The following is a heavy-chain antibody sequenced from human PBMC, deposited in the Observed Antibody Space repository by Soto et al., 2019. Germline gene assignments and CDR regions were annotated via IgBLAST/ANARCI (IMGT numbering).Heavy chain of an antibody. CDR3: ARSLVATITAPYYYYGMDV. V-gene: IGHV4-30-2*01. D-gene: IGHD5-12*01. CDR2: IYHSGST. J-gene: IGHJ6*02. CDR1: GGSISSGGYS. Sequence: QLQLQESGSGLVKPSQTLSLTCAVSGGSISSGGYSWSWIRQPPGKGLEWIGYIYHSGSTYYNPSLKSRVTISVDRSKNQFSLKLSSVTAADTAVYYCARSLVATITAPYYYYGMDVWGQGTTVTVSS.